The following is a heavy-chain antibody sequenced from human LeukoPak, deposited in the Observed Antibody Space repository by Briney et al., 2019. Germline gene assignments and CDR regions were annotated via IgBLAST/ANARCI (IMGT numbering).Heavy chain of an antibody. CDR2: IYYSGST. D-gene: IGHD5-18*01. CDR3: AKGSVGYSYGQPDNWFDP. CDR1: GGSISSGGYY. Sequence: SETLSLTCTVSGGSISSGGYYWSWIRQHPGKGLEWIGYIYYSGSTYYNPSLKSRVTISVDTSKNQFSLKLSSVTAADTAVYYCAKGSVGYSYGQPDNWFDPWGQGTLVTVSS. V-gene: IGHV4-31*03. J-gene: IGHJ5*02.